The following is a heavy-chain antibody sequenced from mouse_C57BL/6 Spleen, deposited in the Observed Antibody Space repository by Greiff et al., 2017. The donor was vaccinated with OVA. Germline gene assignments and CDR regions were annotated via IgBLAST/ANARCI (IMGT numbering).Heavy chain of an antibody. CDR3: ARSGSNYVVDY. D-gene: IGHD2-5*01. J-gene: IGHJ2*01. Sequence: QVQLQQPGAELVKPGASVKMSCKASGYTFTSYWITWVKQRPGQGLEWVGDIYPGSGSTNYNEKFKSKATLTVDTSSSTAYMQLSSLTSEDSAVYYCARSGSNYVVDYWGQGTTLTVSS. CDR1: GYTFTSYW. CDR2: IYPGSGST. V-gene: IGHV1-55*01.